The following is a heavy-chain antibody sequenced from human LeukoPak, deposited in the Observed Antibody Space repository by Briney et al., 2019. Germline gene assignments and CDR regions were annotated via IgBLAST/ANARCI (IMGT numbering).Heavy chain of an antibody. V-gene: IGHV1-18*01. Sequence: ASVKVSCKASGYTFTSYGISWVRQAPGQGLEWMGWISAYNGNTNYAQKLQGRVTITRDTSASTAYMELSSLRSEDTAVYYCAGEPPSSRYFYYYGVDVWGQGTTVTVSS. CDR1: GYTFTSYG. CDR3: AGEPPSSRYFYYYGVDV. D-gene: IGHD2-2*01. CDR2: ISAYNGNT. J-gene: IGHJ6*02.